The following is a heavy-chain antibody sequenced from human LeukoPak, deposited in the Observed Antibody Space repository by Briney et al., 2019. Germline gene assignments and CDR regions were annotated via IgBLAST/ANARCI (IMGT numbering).Heavy chain of an antibody. CDR1: GYTFTSYG. D-gene: IGHD5-24*01. CDR2: ISAYNGNT. Sequence: ASVKVSCKASGYTFTSYGISWVRQAPGQGLEWMGWISAYNGNTHYAQKLQGRVTMSTDTSTSTGYMELRSLRSDDTAVYYCARGLQETLAWLKALSAFDIWGQGTMVTVSS. V-gene: IGHV1-18*01. J-gene: IGHJ3*02. CDR3: ARGLQETLAWLKALSAFDI.